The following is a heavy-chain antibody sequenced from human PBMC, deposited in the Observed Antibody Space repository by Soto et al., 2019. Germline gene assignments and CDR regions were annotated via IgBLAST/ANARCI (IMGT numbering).Heavy chain of an antibody. CDR1: GYTFTSYA. Sequence: GASVKVSCKASGYTFTSYAMHWVRQAPGQRLEWMGWINAGNGNTKYSQKFQGRVTITRDTSASTAYMELSSLRSEDTAVYYCAAVLTHGPRVGAFDIWGQGTMVTVSS. V-gene: IGHV1-3*01. D-gene: IGHD6-19*01. CDR3: AAVLTHGPRVGAFDI. CDR2: INAGNGNT. J-gene: IGHJ3*02.